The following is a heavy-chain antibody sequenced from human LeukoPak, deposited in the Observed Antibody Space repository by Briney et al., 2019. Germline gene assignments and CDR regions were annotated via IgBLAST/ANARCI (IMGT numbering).Heavy chain of an antibody. CDR1: GGSFSGYY. J-gene: IGHJ3*02. CDR2: INHSGST. CDR3: ARDDYGDYLEGAFDI. D-gene: IGHD4-17*01. V-gene: IGHV4-34*01. Sequence: SETLSLTCAVYGGSFSGYYWSWIRQPPGKGLEWIGEINHSGSTNYNPSLKSRVTISVDTSKNQFSLKLSSVTAADTAVYYCARDDYGDYLEGAFDIWGQGTMVTVSS.